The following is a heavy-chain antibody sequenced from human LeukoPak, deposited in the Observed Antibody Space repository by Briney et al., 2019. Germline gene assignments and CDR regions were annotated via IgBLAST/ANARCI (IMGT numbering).Heavy chain of an antibody. J-gene: IGHJ4*02. D-gene: IGHD5-24*01. CDR3: ARQKEMATSHKNFDY. CDR2: IIPILGIA. CDR1: A. Sequence: AISWVRQAPGQGLEWMGRIIPILGIANYAQKFQGRVTITADKSTSTAYMELSSLRSEDTAVYYCARQKEMATSHKNFDYWGQGTLVTVSS. V-gene: IGHV1-69*04.